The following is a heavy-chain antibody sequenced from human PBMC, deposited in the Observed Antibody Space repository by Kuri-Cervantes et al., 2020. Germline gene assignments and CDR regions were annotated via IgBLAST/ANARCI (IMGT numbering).Heavy chain of an antibody. CDR3: ARVGYSNYWFDP. Sequence: GSLRLSCTVSGYSISSGYYWGWIRQPPGKGLEWIGSIYHSGSTYYNPSLKSRVTISVDTSKNQFSLKLSSVTAADTAVYYCARVGYSNYWFDPWGQGTLVTVSS. V-gene: IGHV4-38-2*02. CDR1: GYSISSGYY. CDR2: IYHSGST. J-gene: IGHJ5*02. D-gene: IGHD4-11*01.